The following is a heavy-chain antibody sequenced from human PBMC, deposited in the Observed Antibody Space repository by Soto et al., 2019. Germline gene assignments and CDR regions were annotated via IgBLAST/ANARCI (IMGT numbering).Heavy chain of an antibody. CDR3: ARRVHFGRGYYTDWIDP. J-gene: IGHJ5*02. D-gene: IGHD3-3*01. Sequence: ASVKVSCKASGYTFTSYGISWVRQAPGQGLEWMGWISAYNGNTNYAQKLQGRVTMTTDTSTSTAYMELRSLRSDDTAVYYCARRVHFGRGYYTDWIDPWGQGTLVTVSS. CDR1: GYTFTSYG. CDR2: ISAYNGNT. V-gene: IGHV1-18*04.